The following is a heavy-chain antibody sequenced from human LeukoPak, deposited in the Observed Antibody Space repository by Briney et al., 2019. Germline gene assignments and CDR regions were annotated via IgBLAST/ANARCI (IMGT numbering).Heavy chain of an antibody. Sequence: SETLSLTCTVSGGSISSYYWSWIRQPAGKGLEWIGRIYTSGSTNYNPSLKSRVTMSVDTSKNQFSLKLSSVTAADTAVYYCARVPRGGSKSYYMDVWGKGTTVTVSS. J-gene: IGHJ6*03. D-gene: IGHD4-11*01. CDR1: GGSISSYY. CDR2: IYTSGST. V-gene: IGHV4-4*07. CDR3: ARVPRGGSKSYYMDV.